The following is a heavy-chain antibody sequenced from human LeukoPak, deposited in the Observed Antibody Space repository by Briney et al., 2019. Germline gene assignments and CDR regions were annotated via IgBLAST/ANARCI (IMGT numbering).Heavy chain of an antibody. Sequence: PSETLSLTCAVYGGSFSGYYWSWIRQPPGKGLEWIGEINHSGSTNYNPSLKSRVTISVDTSKNQFSLKLSSVTAADTAVYYCARVPDYDSSGYYYGSYTGGFDPWGQRTLVTVSS. J-gene: IGHJ5*02. D-gene: IGHD3-22*01. CDR1: GGSFSGYY. CDR3: ARVPDYDSSGYYYGSYTGGFDP. CDR2: INHSGST. V-gene: IGHV4-34*01.